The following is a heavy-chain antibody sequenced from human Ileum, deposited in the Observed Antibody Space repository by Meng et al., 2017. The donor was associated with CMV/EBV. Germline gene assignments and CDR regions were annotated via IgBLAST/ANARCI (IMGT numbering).Heavy chain of an antibody. J-gene: IGHJ4*02. CDR1: GYTFTGNY. D-gene: IGHD2-2*01. Sequence: HLAQAGAEVKNPGASVKVPCKACGYTFTGNYMHWVRQAPGQGLEWMGCINPNSGGTNYAQKFQGRVTMTRDTSISTVYMELSRLMSDDTAVYYCARAVYSSSPPDYWGQGTLVTVSS. CDR3: ARAVYSSSPPDY. V-gene: IGHV1-2*02. CDR2: INPNSGGT.